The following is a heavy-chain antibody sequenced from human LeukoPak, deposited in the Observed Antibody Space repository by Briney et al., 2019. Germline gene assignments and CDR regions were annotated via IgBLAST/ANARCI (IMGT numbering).Heavy chain of an antibody. CDR3: AKYSGSSWYYFDY. D-gene: IGHD6-13*01. V-gene: IGHV3-23*01. Sequence: GGSLRLSCAASGFTFSSYAISWVRQAPGNGLEWVSAISGSGGSTYYADSVKGRFTISRDNSKNTLYLQMNSLRPEDTAIYYCAKYSGSSWYYFDYWGQATLLTVSS. CDR2: ISGSGGST. CDR1: GFTFSSYA. J-gene: IGHJ4*02.